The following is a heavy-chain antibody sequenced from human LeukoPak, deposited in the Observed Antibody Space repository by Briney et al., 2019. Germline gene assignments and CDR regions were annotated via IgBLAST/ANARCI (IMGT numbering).Heavy chain of an antibody. D-gene: IGHD5-18*01. CDR2: INTKTGNP. V-gene: IGHV7-4-1*02. CDR3: ARDTAMARFDY. Sequence: APVKVSCKASGYTFTSYAMNWVRQAPGQGLEWMGWINTKTGNPTYAQGFTGRFVFSLDTSVSTAYLQISSLKAEDTAVYYCARDTAMARFDYWGQGTLVTVSS. J-gene: IGHJ4*02. CDR1: GYTFTSYA.